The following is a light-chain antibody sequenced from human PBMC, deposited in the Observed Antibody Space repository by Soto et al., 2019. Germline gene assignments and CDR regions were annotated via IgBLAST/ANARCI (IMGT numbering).Light chain of an antibody. Sequence: QSALTQPASVSGSPGQSITISCTGTSSDVGNYNAVSWYQQHPGKAPKLMIYEDSKRPSGVSNRFYGSKSGNTASLTVSGLQAEDGADYYCCSYAGSTSFAVFGGGTKLTVL. CDR3: CSYAGSTSFAV. CDR1: SSDVGNYNA. CDR2: EDS. V-gene: IGLV2-23*02. J-gene: IGLJ3*02.